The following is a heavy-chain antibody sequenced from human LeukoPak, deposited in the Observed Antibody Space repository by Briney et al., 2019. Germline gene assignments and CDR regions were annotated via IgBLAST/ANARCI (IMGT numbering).Heavy chain of an antibody. V-gene: IGHV4-59*01. D-gene: IGHD6-19*01. J-gene: IGHJ4*02. CDR1: GGSISSYY. CDR2: IYYSGST. CDR3: ARPSPTGYSSGWYDY. Sequence: SETLSLTCTVSGGSISSYYWSWIRQPPGKGLEWIGYIYYSGSTDYNPSLKSRVTISVDTSKNQFSLKLSSVTAADTAVYYCARPSPTGYSSGWYDYWGQGTLVTVSS.